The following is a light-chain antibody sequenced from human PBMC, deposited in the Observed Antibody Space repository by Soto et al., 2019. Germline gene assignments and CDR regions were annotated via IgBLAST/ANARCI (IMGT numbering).Light chain of an antibody. CDR2: SND. Sequence: QLVLTQAPSASGTPGQRVTISCSGSSSNIGSNTVSWYQQVPGTAPKLLIYSNDQRPSGVPDRFSGSKSGTSASLAIGGLQSEDEADYYCAAWDGSLNGWLFGGGTKVTVL. CDR1: SSNIGSNT. J-gene: IGLJ2*01. CDR3: AAWDGSLNGWL. V-gene: IGLV1-44*01.